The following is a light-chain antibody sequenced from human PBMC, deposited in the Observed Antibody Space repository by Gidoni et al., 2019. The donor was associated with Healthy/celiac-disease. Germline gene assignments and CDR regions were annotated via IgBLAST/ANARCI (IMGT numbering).Light chain of an antibody. J-gene: IGKJ5*01. CDR2: AAS. Sequence: DIQMTQSPSSLSASVGDRVTITCRASQSISSHLHWYQQKPGKAPKLLIYAASSLQSGVPSRFSGSGSGTDFTLTISSLQPEDFATYYCQQSYSTPQITFGQGTRLEIK. CDR3: QQSYSTPQIT. CDR1: QSISSH. V-gene: IGKV1-39*01.